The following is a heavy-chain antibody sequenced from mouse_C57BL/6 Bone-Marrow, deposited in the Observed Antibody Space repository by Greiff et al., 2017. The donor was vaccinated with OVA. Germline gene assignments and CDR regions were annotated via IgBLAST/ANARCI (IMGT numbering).Heavy chain of an antibody. Sequence: EVQLVESGEGLVKPGGSLKLSCAASGFTFSSYAMSWVRQTPEKRLEWVAYISSGGDYIYYADTVKGRFTISRDNARNTLYLQMSSLKSEDTAMYYCTRDPDGYYGYAMDYWGQGTSVTVSS. CDR1: GFTFSSYA. D-gene: IGHD2-3*01. V-gene: IGHV5-9-1*02. CDR2: ISSGGDYI. CDR3: TRDPDGYYGYAMDY. J-gene: IGHJ4*01.